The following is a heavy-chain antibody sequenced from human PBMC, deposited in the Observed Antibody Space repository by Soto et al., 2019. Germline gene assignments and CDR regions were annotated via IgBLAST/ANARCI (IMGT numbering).Heavy chain of an antibody. CDR1: GYTFTSYT. CDR2: ISAYNGNT. CDR3: ARDRIAAAGQEVHWFDP. J-gene: IGHJ5*02. D-gene: IGHD6-13*01. V-gene: IGHV1-18*01. Sequence: GASVKVSCKASGYTFTSYTISWVRQAPGQGLEWMGWISAYNGNTNYAQKLQGRVTMTTDTSTSTAYMELRSLRSDDTAVYYCARDRIAAAGQEVHWFDPWGQGTLVTVSS.